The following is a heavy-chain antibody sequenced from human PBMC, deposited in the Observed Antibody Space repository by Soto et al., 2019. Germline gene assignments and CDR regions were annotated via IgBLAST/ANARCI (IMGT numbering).Heavy chain of an antibody. V-gene: IGHV3-66*01. Sequence: PGGSLRLSCAASGFTVSSNYMSWVRQAPGKGLEWVSVIYSGGSTYYADSVKGRFTISRDNSKNTLYLQMNSLRAEDTAVYYCVPGPTTVVTPSRGQGTLVTVSS. CDR2: IYSGGST. CDR3: VPGPTTVVTPS. CDR1: GFTVSSNY. D-gene: IGHD4-17*01. J-gene: IGHJ4*02.